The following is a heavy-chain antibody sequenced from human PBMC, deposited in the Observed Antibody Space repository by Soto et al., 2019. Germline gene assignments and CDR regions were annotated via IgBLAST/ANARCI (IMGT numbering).Heavy chain of an antibody. J-gene: IGHJ6*03. CDR1: GFTFSSYD. D-gene: IGHD1-1*01. Sequence: GGSLRLSCAASGFTFSSYDMHWVRQATGKGLEWVSAIGTAGDTYYPGSVKGRFTISRENAKNSLYLQMNSLRAGDTAVYYCARGIRDWNDREYYYYYYMDVWGKGTTVTVSS. CDR3: ARGIRDWNDREYYYYYYMDV. CDR2: IGTAGDT. V-gene: IGHV3-13*01.